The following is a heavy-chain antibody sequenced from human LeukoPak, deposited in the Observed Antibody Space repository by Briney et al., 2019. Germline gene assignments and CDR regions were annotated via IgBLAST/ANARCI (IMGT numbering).Heavy chain of an antibody. CDR2: IKSDGST. CDR1: GFTFSTYW. Sequence: GGSLRLSCAASGFTFSTYWMHWVRQSPGKGLGWVSRIKSDGSTNYAASVKGRFTISRDNAKNTVSLQMNSLRPEDTGVYYCARAPSEIGGYYPEYFRHWGQGTLVTVSS. CDR3: ARAPSEIGGYYPEYFRH. J-gene: IGHJ1*01. D-gene: IGHD3-22*01. V-gene: IGHV3-74*01.